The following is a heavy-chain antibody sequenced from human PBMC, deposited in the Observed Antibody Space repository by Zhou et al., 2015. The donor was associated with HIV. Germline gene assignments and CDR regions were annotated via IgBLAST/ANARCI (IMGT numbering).Heavy chain of an antibody. CDR1: DSLSVTTG. Sequence: EMQLLQSGGTVDTAWGGPCDCPVQPPDSLSVTTGWAGSARLQGKGLEWLSHIHGTYVNKYYADSVKGRFTISRDNAKNSLTLQMNSLRAEDTAVYYCAIAPEYSSAWYAIDSWGQGTLGRRLF. V-gene: IGHV3/OR16-8*01. J-gene: IGHJ4*02. D-gene: IGHD6-19*01. CDR3: AIAPEYSSAWYAIDS. CDR2: IHGTYVNK.